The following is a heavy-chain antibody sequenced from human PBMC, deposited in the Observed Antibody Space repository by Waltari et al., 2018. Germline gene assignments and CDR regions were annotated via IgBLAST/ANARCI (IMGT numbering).Heavy chain of an antibody. CDR1: GRSISSSSYY. J-gene: IGHJ4*02. CDR2: IYYSGST. Sequence: QLQLQESGPGLVKPSETLSLTCTVSGRSISSSSYYWGWIRQPPGKGLEWIGSIYYSGSTYYNPSLKSRVTISVDTSKNQFSLKLSSVTAADTAVYYCARFSFGGTRGLDYWGQGTLVTVSS. CDR3: ARFSFGGTRGLDY. V-gene: IGHV4-39*01. D-gene: IGHD3-16*01.